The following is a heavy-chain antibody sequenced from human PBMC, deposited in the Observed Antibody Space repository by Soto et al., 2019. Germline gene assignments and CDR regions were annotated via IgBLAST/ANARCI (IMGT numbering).Heavy chain of an antibody. Sequence: SQTLSLTCAISGDSVSSNSAAWNWIRQSPSRGLEWLGRTYYRSKWYNDYAVSVKSRITINPDTSKNQFSLQLNSVTPEDTAVYYCARDQLYSSSWYGVYYGMDVWGQGTTVTVSS. CDR1: GDSVSSNSAA. CDR2: TYYRSKWYN. D-gene: IGHD6-13*01. J-gene: IGHJ6*02. CDR3: ARDQLYSSSWYGVYYGMDV. V-gene: IGHV6-1*01.